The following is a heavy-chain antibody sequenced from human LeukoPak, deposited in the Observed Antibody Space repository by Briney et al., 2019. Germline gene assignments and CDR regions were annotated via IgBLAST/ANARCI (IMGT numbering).Heavy chain of an antibody. V-gene: IGHV1-2*02. J-gene: IGHJ4*02. D-gene: IGHD1-14*01. CDR3: ARDFNRGPDF. CDR2: IHPGRGDT. CDR1: GYTFTSYG. Sequence: ASVKVSCKASGYTFTSYGISWVRQAPGQGLEWMGWIHPGRGDTHYAQKFQGRFTMTRDTSLSTTYMELSRLRSDDTAVYYCARDFNRGPDFWGQGTLVTVSS.